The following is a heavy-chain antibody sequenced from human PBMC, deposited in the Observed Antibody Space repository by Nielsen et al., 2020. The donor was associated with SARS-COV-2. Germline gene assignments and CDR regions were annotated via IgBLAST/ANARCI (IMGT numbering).Heavy chain of an antibody. V-gene: IGHV3-30-3*01. CDR3: ARGPGYESSGFYPDY. J-gene: IGHJ4*02. CDR1: GFPFNSYS. Sequence: GESLKTSCAASGFPFNSYSILWVRQAPGKGLEWVTVISYDGSHIYYTDSVKGRFTISKDNSKKTLFLQMNSLRPEDTAVYYCARGPGYESSGFYPDYWGQGTLVTVSS. CDR2: ISYDGSHI. D-gene: IGHD3-22*01.